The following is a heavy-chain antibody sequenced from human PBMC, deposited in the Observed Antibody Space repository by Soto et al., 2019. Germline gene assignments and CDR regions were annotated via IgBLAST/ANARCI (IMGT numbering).Heavy chain of an antibody. CDR1: GYTFTSYY. Sequence: ASVKVSCKASGYTFTSYYMHWVRQAPGQGLEWMGIINPSGGSTSYAQKFQGRATMTRDTSTSTVYMELSSLRSEDTAVYYCARAMGHINWFDPWGQGTLVTVSS. D-gene: IGHD2-21*01. CDR3: ARAMGHINWFDP. J-gene: IGHJ5*02. CDR2: INPSGGST. V-gene: IGHV1-46*01.